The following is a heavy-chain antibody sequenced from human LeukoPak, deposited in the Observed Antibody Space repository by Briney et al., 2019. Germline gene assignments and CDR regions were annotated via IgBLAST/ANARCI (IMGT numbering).Heavy chain of an antibody. CDR1: GFTFSSYS. J-gene: IGHJ4*02. CDR3: ARDQEAKGIVVVVAAIDY. D-gene: IGHD2-15*01. V-gene: IGHV3-21*01. Sequence: PGGSLRLSCAASGFTFSSYSMNWVRQAPGKGLEWVSSISSSSSYIYYADSVKGRFTISRDNAKNSLYLQMNSLRAEDTAVYYCARDQEAKGIVVVVAAIDYWGQGTLVTVSS. CDR2: ISSSSSYI.